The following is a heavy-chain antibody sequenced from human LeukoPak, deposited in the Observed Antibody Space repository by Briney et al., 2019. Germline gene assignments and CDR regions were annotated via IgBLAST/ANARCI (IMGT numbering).Heavy chain of an antibody. CDR1: GYTFTSYG. D-gene: IGHD3-3*01. CDR3: ARDGLFGYDFSHWFDP. CDR2: ISAYNGNT. Sequence: ASVKVSCKASGYTFTSYGISWLRQAPGQGLEWMGWISAYNGNTNYAQKVQGRVTMTTDTSTSTAYMELRSLRSDDTAVYYCARDGLFGYDFSHWFDPWGQGTLVTVSS. V-gene: IGHV1-18*01. J-gene: IGHJ5*02.